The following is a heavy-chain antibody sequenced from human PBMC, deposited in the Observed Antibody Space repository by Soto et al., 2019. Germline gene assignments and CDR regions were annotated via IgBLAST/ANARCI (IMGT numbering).Heavy chain of an antibody. CDR3: AADLYYYDSSGHGALGY. J-gene: IGHJ4*02. V-gene: IGHV1-58*01. Sequence: SVKVSCKASGFTFTSSAVQWVRQARGQRLEWIGWIVVGSGNTNYAQKFQERVTITRDMSTSTAYMELSSLRSEDTAVYYCAADLYYYDSSGHGALGYWGQGTLVTVSS. D-gene: IGHD3-22*01. CDR2: IVVGSGNT. CDR1: GFTFTSSA.